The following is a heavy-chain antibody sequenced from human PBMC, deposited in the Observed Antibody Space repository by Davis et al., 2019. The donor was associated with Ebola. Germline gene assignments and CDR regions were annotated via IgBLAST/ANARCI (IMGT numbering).Heavy chain of an antibody. V-gene: IGHV4-59*01. CDR3: ARVGYDFWSGYYTYNWFDP. CDR2: IYYSGST. D-gene: IGHD3-3*01. CDR1: GGSISSYY. Sequence: GSLRLSCTVSGGSISSYYWSWIRQPPGKGLEWIGYIYYSGSTNYNPSLKSRVTISVDTSKNQFSLKLSSVTAADTAVYYCARVGYDFWSGYYTYNWFDPWGQGTLVTVSS. J-gene: IGHJ5*02.